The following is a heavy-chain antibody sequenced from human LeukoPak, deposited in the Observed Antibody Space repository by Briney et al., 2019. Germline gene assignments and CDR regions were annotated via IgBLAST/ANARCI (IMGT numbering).Heavy chain of an antibody. Sequence: GASLRLSCAASGFTFSSYRMNWVRQAPGKGLEWIASISSCSGYIYYADKVKGRFTMTRDTATNSVYMELNSLRAEDTAVYYCARDTVITYYYDSSGNHADWFDPWGQGTMVTVSS. CDR1: GFTFSSYR. V-gene: IGHV3-21*01. J-gene: IGHJ5*02. D-gene: IGHD3-22*01. CDR2: ISSCSGYI. CDR3: ARDTVITYYYDSSGNHADWFDP.